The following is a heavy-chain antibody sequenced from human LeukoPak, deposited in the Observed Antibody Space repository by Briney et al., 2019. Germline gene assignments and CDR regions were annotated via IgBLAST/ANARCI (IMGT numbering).Heavy chain of an antibody. V-gene: IGHV3-7*03. J-gene: IGHJ4*02. D-gene: IGHD6-13*01. CDR3: ARSPPYSSSWRGYFDY. Sequence: GGSLRFSCAASGFTFSSYWMSWVRQAPGKGLEWVANIKQDGSEKYYVDSVKGRFTISRDNAKNSLYLQMNSLRAEDTAVYYCARSPPYSSSWRGYFDYWGQGTLVTVSS. CDR1: GFTFSSYW. CDR2: IKQDGSEK.